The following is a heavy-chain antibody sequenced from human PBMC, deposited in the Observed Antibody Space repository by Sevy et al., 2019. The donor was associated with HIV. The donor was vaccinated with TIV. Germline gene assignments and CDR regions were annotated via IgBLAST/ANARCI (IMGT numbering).Heavy chain of an antibody. CDR1: GFTFGDYA. J-gene: IGHJ4*02. V-gene: IGHV3-49*03. Sequence: GGSLRLSCTGSGFTFGDYAMSWFRQAPGMGLEWVAFIRSKDYGGATEYAASVKARFTIASDDSNSIADLQMNSLKTEDTAVYYCTRGYYYDSSGYSDYWGQGTLVTVSS. CDR2: IRSKDYGGAT. D-gene: IGHD3-22*01. CDR3: TRGYYYDSSGYSDY.